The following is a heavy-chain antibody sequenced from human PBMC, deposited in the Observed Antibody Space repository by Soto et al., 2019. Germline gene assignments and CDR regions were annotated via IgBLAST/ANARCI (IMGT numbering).Heavy chain of an antibody. Sequence: SETLSLTCIVSGDSISSSSYYWGWIRQPPGKGLEWIGSIYYSGTTYYNPSLKSRVTISVDTSKNQFSLNLTSVTAADTAIFYCARQRYSSTSFGSWGQGTMVTVSS. CDR2: IYYSGTT. CDR1: GDSISSSSYY. D-gene: IGHD2-2*01. V-gene: IGHV4-39*01. CDR3: ARQRYSSTSFGS. J-gene: IGHJ4*02.